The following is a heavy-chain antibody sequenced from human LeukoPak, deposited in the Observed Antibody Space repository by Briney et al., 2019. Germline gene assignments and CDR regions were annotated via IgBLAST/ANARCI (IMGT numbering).Heavy chain of an antibody. Sequence: HPGRSPTLSCAASGFTYSSYAMHWVRQAPGKGLEWVAVISYDGSNKYYADSVKGRFTISRDNSKNTVYLQMNSLRAEDTAVYYCARQWNYGSGSYVRDAFDIWGQGTMVTVSS. CDR2: ISYDGSNK. J-gene: IGHJ3*02. D-gene: IGHD3-10*01. V-gene: IGHV3-30-3*01. CDR3: ARQWNYGSGSYVRDAFDI. CDR1: GFTYSSYA.